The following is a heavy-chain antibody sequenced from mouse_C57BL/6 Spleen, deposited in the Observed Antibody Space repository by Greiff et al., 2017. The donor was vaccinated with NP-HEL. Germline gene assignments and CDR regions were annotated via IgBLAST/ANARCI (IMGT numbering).Heavy chain of an antibody. CDR2: ISGGGGNT. CDR1: GFTFSSYT. Sequence: EVHLVESGGGLVKPGGSLILSCAASGFTFSSYTMSWVRQTPEKRLEWVATISGGGGNTYYPDSVKGRFTISRDNAKNTLYLQMSSLRSEDTALYYCARLEDGYDFAYWGQGTLVTVSA. V-gene: IGHV5-9*01. J-gene: IGHJ3*01. CDR3: ARLEDGYDFAY. D-gene: IGHD2-2*01.